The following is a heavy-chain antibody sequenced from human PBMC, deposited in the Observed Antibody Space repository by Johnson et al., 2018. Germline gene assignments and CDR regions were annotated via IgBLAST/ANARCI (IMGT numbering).Heavy chain of an antibody. V-gene: IGHV3-21*01. CDR2: IGSSSSYI. CDR3: ARGGSYFGY. Sequence: QLVQSGGGLVQPGGSLRLSCAASGFTFTSYSMSWVRQAPGKGLEWVSSIGSSSSYIYCPDSVKGRLTISKDNAKTSLFLQMNILGAGDTAVYYCARGGSYFGYWGRGTLVIVSS. CDR1: GFTFTSYS. J-gene: IGHJ4*02. D-gene: IGHD1-26*01.